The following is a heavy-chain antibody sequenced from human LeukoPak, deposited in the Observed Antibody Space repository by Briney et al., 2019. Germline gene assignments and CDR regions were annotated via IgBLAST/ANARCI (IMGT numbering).Heavy chain of an antibody. D-gene: IGHD3-16*02. J-gene: IGHJ4*02. CDR3: ARGTTKGYDYVWGSYRYSFDY. V-gene: IGHV4-34*01. CDR2: INHIGST. Sequence: PSETLSLTCAVYGGSFSGYYWSWIRQPPGKGLEWIGEINHIGSTNYNPSLKSRVTISVDTSKNQFSLKLSSVTAADTAVYYCARGTTKGYDYVWGSYRYSFDYWGQGTLVTVSS. CDR1: GGSFSGYY.